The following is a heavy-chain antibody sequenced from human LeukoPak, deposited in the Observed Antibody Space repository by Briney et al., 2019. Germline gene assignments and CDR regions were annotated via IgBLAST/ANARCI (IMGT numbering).Heavy chain of an antibody. CDR2: ISSSGSTI. CDR3: ARDRYYDSSGYMNWYFDL. D-gene: IGHD3-22*01. J-gene: IGHJ2*01. V-gene: IGHV3-48*04. Sequence: PGGSLRLSCAASGFTFSSYSMNWVRQAPGKGLEWVSYISSSGSTIYYADSVKGRFTISRDNAKNSLYLQMNSLRAEDTAVYYCARDRYYDSSGYMNWYFDLWGRGTLVTVSS. CDR1: GFTFSSYS.